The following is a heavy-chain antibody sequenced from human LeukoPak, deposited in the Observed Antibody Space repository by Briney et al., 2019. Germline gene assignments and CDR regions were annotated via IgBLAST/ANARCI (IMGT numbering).Heavy chain of an antibody. J-gene: IGHJ4*02. V-gene: IGHV4-34*01. CDR1: GGSFSNYY. Sequence: PSETLSLTCAVYGGSFSNYYWSWIRQPPGKGLEWIGEINHSGGTNYNPSLKSRVTISVDTSKNQFSLKLSSVTAADTAVYYCARRTTVTIPFGYWGQGTLVTVSS. CDR3: ARRTTVTIPFGY. CDR2: INHSGGT. D-gene: IGHD4-11*01.